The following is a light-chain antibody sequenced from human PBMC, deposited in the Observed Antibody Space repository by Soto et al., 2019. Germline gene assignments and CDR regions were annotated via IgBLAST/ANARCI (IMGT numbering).Light chain of an antibody. V-gene: IGKV3-20*01. Sequence: EIVLTQSPGTLSLSPGERATLSCRASQSVNNNYLAWYQQKPGQAPRLYIYGASTRATDIPDRFSGSGSGTDFTLTISRLEPEDFASYYCQQYGSKPLTFGGGTKVEIK. CDR2: GAS. CDR3: QQYGSKPLT. CDR1: QSVNNNY. J-gene: IGKJ4*01.